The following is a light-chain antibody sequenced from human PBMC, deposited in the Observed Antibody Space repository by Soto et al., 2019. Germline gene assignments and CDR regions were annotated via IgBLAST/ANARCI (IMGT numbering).Light chain of an antibody. CDR3: QQRTNWPPLT. CDR1: QSVGTY. Sequence: EIVLTQSPATLSLSPGERATLSCRASQSVGTYLAWYQQKPGQAPRLLIYDASNMATGIPARFSGSGSGTDFTLTISSLEPEDSAVYYCQQRTNWPPLTFGGGANVEIK. CDR2: DAS. J-gene: IGKJ4*01. V-gene: IGKV3-11*01.